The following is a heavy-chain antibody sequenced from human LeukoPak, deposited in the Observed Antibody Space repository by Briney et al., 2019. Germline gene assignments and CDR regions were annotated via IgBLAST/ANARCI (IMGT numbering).Heavy chain of an antibody. J-gene: IGHJ6*02. CDR1: GFTFSSYA. Sequence: GGSLRLSCAASGFTFSSYAMTWVRQAPGKGLEWVSAISGSGADTYYADSVRGRFSISRDNSKNTLYLQMNSLRAEDTAVYYCAKGDYGDPHYYYYYYGMDVWGQGTTVTVSS. V-gene: IGHV3-23*01. CDR3: AKGDYGDPHYYYYYYGMDV. CDR2: ISGSGADT. D-gene: IGHD4-17*01.